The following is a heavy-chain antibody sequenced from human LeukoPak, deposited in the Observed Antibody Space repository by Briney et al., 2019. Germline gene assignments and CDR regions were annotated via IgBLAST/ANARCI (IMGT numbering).Heavy chain of an antibody. CDR2: ISSSADTI. CDR3: VRRFAS. CDR1: GFSFSSFE. V-gene: IGHV3-48*03. J-gene: IGHJ4*02. Sequence: PGGSLRLSCAASGFSFSSFETNWVRQAPGKGLEWVSYISSSADTIYYADSVKGRFTISRDNAKNSLYLQMNSLRDEDTAVYYCVRRFASWGQGTLVTVSS.